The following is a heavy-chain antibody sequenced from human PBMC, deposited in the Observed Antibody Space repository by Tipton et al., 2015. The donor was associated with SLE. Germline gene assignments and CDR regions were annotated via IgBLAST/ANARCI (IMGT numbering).Heavy chain of an antibody. Sequence: TLSLTCAVYGGSFSGCYWSWIRQPPGKGLEWIGEINHSGSTNYNPSLKSRVTISVDTSKNQFTLKLSSVTAADTAVYYCARGDQWAPRGYFDYWGHGTLVTVSS. CDR1: GGSFSGCY. CDR2: INHSGST. D-gene: IGHD1-26*01. V-gene: IGHV4-34*01. CDR3: ARGDQWAPRGYFDY. J-gene: IGHJ4*01.